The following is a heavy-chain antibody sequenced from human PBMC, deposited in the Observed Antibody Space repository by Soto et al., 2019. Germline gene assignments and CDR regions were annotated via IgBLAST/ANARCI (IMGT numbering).Heavy chain of an antibody. CDR2: IYYSGST. V-gene: IGHV4-30-4*01. CDR1: GGSISSGDYY. CDR3: ARVKVLLWFGDTGVYFDY. Sequence: SETLSLTCTVSGGSISSGDYYWSWIRQPPGKGLEWIGYIYYSGSTYYNPSLKSRVTISVDTSKNQFSLKLSSVTAADTAVYYCARVKVLLWFGDTGVYFDYWGQGTLVTVSS. D-gene: IGHD3-10*01. J-gene: IGHJ4*02.